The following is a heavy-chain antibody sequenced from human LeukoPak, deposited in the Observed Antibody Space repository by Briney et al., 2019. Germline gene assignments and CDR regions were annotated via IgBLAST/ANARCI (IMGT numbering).Heavy chain of an antibody. CDR3: ARSPHYCTNGVCYGADYYYYYMDV. J-gene: IGHJ6*03. CDR2: INHSGST. Sequence: SETLSLTCAVYGGSFSGYYWSWIRQPPGKGLEWIGEINHSGSTNYNPSLKGRVTISVDTSKNQFSLKLSSVTAADTAVYYCARSPHYCTNGVCYGADYYYYYMDVWGKGTTVTVSS. CDR1: GGSFSGYY. D-gene: IGHD2-8*01. V-gene: IGHV4-34*01.